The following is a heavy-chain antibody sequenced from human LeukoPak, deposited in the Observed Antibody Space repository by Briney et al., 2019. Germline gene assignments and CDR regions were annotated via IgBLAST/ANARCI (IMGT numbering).Heavy chain of an antibody. J-gene: IGHJ4*02. Sequence: TSVKVSCKASGCTFTSYDINWVRQATGQGLEWMGWMNPNSGNTGYAQKFQGRVTMTRNTSISTAYMELSSLRSEDTAVYYCARGHHDSSGYYYLDYWGQGTLVTVSS. CDR3: ARGHHDSSGYYYLDY. CDR1: GCTFTSYD. D-gene: IGHD3-22*01. CDR2: MNPNSGNT. V-gene: IGHV1-8*01.